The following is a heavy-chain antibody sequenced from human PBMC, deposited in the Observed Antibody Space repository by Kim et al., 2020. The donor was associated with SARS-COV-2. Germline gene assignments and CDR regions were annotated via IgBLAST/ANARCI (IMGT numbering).Heavy chain of an antibody. CDR3: AKVSAGGPFDI. CDR1: GFTFSAYW. Sequence: GGSLRLSCAASGFTFSAYWMNWVRQAPGKGLEWVANIKQDGSEKLYVDSVKGRFTISRDNAKNSLFLQMNSLRVEDTAVYYCAKVSAGGPFDIWGQGTMVTVSS. D-gene: IGHD2-15*01. V-gene: IGHV3-7*01. CDR2: IKQDGSEK. J-gene: IGHJ3*02.